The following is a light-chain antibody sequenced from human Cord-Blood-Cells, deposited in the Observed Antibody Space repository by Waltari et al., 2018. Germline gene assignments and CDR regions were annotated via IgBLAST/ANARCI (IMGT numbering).Light chain of an antibody. Sequence: DIVMTQSPDSLAVSVGERATIHCKSSQSVLYSSNNKNYLAWYQQKPEQPPKLLIYWATTREAGVPDLSSGSGSGTDFTLTISSLQAEDVAVYYCQQYYSTPYTFGQGTKLEIK. CDR1: QSVLYSSNNKNY. CDR3: QQYYSTPYT. V-gene: IGKV4-1*01. CDR2: WAT. J-gene: IGKJ2*01.